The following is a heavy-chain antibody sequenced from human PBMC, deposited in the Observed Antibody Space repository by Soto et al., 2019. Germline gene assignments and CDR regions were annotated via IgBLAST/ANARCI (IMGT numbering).Heavy chain of an antibody. J-gene: IGHJ4*02. Sequence: GGSLRLSCTVSGFTFGDYAMSWVRQAPGKGLEWVGFIRSKAYGGTTEYAASVKGRFTISRADSKSIAYLQMNSLKTEDTAVYYCTRDPFGGSYFFDYWGQGTLVTVSS. V-gene: IGHV3-49*04. CDR2: IRSKAYGGTT. D-gene: IGHD3-10*01. CDR3: TRDPFGGSYFFDY. CDR1: GFTFGDYA.